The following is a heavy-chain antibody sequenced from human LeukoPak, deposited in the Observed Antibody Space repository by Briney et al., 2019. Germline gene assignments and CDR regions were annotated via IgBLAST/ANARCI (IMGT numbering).Heavy chain of an antibody. Sequence: ASVKVSCKASGYTFTDYHMHWVRQAPGRGLEWMAIIWSSGDRRRYAQKFQGRITMTSDASTSTVYMELSGLRSEDTAVYYCARERANGLNWDHWGQGTLVTVSS. D-gene: IGHD5-24*01. CDR2: IWSSGDRR. J-gene: IGHJ4*02. CDR3: ARERANGLNWDH. V-gene: IGHV1-46*01. CDR1: GYTFTDYH.